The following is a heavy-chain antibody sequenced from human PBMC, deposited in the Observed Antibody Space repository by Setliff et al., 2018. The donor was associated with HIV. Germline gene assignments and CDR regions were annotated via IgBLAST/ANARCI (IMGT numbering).Heavy chain of an antibody. CDR1: SYSISSGYY. V-gene: IGHV4-38-2*01. J-gene: IGHJ4*02. Sequence: SETLSLTCAVSSYSISSGYYWGWIRQPPGKGLEWIGSIYHSGSTYYNPSLKSRVTISVAMSKNQFSLKLSSVTAADTAVYYCARHPRGSIAAAASSFDYWGQGTLVTVSS. CDR2: IYHSGST. CDR3: ARHPRGSIAAAASSFDY. D-gene: IGHD6-13*01.